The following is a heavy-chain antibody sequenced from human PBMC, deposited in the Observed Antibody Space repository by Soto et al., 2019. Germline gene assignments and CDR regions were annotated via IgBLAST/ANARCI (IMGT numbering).Heavy chain of an antibody. V-gene: IGHV3-48*02. D-gene: IGHD3-22*01. J-gene: IGHJ4*02. Sequence: EVQLVESGGGLVQPGGSLRLSCAASGFTFSSYSMNWVRQAPGKGLEWVSYISSSSSTIYYADSVKGRFTISRDNAKSSLYLQMNSLRDEDTAVYYCARDQDRDYYDSSGLLYWGQGTLVTVSS. CDR1: GFTFSSYS. CDR2: ISSSSSTI. CDR3: ARDQDRDYYDSSGLLY.